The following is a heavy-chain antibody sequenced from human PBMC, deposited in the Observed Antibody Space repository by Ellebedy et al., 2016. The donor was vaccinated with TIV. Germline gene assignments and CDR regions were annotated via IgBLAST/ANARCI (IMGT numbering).Heavy chain of an antibody. V-gene: IGHV1-2*02. CDR2: INPNSGDT. CDR1: GYTFTDYY. Sequence: ASVKVSXKASGYTFTDYYMHWVRQAPGQGLEWMGWINPNSGDTNYAQKFQGRVTMTRDTSISTAYMEVSRLRSDDTAVYYCARGGYRLLGWIDPWGQGTLVTVSS. D-gene: IGHD5-12*01. J-gene: IGHJ5*02. CDR3: ARGGYRLLGWIDP.